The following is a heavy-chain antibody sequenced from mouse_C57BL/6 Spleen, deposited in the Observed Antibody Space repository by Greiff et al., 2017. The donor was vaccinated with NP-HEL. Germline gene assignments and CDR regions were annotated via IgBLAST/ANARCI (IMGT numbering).Heavy chain of an antibody. CDR1: GYAFSSYW. D-gene: IGHD1-1*01. CDR2: IYPGDGDT. V-gene: IGHV1-80*01. CDR3: ARFPTTGWGYYFDY. J-gene: IGHJ2*01. Sequence: VKLQESGAELVKPGASVKISCKASGYAFSSYWMNWVKQRPGKGLEWIGQIYPGDGDTNYNGKFKGKATLTADKSSSTAYMQLSSLTSEDSAVYFCARFPTTGWGYYFDYWGQGTTLTVSS.